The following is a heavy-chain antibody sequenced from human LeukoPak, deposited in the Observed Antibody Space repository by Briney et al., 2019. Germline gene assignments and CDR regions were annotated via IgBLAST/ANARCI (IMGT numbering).Heavy chain of an antibody. CDR2: IYSGGGT. D-gene: IGHD1-1*01. CDR3: VGEGTY. CDR1: GLSVSSTY. Sequence: GGSLRLSCVASGLSVSSTYMTWVRQAPGKGLEWVSVIYSGGGTNYADSLKGRFSIFRDNSKNTLYLQMKSLRAEDTAVYYCVGEGTYWGQGTLVTVSS. V-gene: IGHV3-53*01. J-gene: IGHJ4*02.